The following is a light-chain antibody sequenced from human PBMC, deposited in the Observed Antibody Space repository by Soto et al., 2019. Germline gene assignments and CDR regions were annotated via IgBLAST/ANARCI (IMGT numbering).Light chain of an antibody. V-gene: IGKV3-20*01. CDR2: GAS. CDR3: QQYGSSPTWT. Sequence: TQSPATLSVSPGERATLSCRASQSVNSKLAWYQQKPGRAPRLLIYGASTRATGIPDRFSGSGSGTDFTLTISRLEPEDSAVYYCQQYGSSPTWTFGQGTKVDIK. J-gene: IGKJ1*01. CDR1: QSVNSK.